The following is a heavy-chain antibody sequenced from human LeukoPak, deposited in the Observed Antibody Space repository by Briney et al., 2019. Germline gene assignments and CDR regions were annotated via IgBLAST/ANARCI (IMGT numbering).Heavy chain of an antibody. D-gene: IGHD5-18*01. CDR1: GGSISSGGYS. Sequence: SETLSLTCAVSGGSISSGGYSWSWIRQPPGKGLEWIGYIYHSGSTYYNPSLKSRITISVDTSKNQFSLKLSSVTAADTAVYYCARLVALVTLDYWGQGTLVTVSS. CDR3: ARLVALVTLDY. CDR2: IYHSGST. V-gene: IGHV4-30-2*01. J-gene: IGHJ4*02.